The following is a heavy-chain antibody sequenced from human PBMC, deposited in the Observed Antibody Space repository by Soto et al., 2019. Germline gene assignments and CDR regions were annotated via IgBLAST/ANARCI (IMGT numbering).Heavy chain of an antibody. CDR1: GFTFSSYA. Sequence: GGSLRLSCAASGFTFSSYAMSWVRQAPGKGLEWVLSFSVSCGSTYYADFVKGRFTISRDNSKNTLYLQMNSLRAEDTAVYYCAKDTISGLVDYYYYGMDVWGQGTTVTVSS. CDR2: FSVSCGST. CDR3: AKDTISGLVDYYYYGMDV. V-gene: IGHV3-23*01. J-gene: IGHJ6*02. D-gene: IGHD3-10*01.